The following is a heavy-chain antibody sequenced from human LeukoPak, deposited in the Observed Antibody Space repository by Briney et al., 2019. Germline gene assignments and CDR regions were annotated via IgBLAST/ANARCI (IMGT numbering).Heavy chain of an antibody. CDR1: GFTFSSYS. J-gene: IGHJ6*02. CDR3: ARDIAVAGYYYYGMDV. Sequence: WGSLRLSCAASGFTFSSYSMNWVRQAPGKGLEWVSSISSSSSYIYYADSVKGRFTISRDNAKNSLYLQMNSLRAEDTAVYYCARDIAVAGYYYYGMDVWGQGTTVTVSS. CDR2: ISSSSSYI. V-gene: IGHV3-21*01. D-gene: IGHD6-19*01.